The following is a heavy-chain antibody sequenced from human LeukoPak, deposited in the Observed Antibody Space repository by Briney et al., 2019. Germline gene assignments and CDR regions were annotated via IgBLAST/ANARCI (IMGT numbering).Heavy chain of an antibody. Sequence: TSETLSLTCTVSGGSISSYYWSWIRQPPGKGLEWIGYIYYSGSTNYNPSLKSRVTISVDTSKNQFSLKLSSVTAADTAVYYCARAVGASFDYWGQGTLVTVSS. J-gene: IGHJ4*02. V-gene: IGHV4-59*01. D-gene: IGHD1-26*01. CDR1: GGSISSYY. CDR2: IYYSGST. CDR3: ARAVGASFDY.